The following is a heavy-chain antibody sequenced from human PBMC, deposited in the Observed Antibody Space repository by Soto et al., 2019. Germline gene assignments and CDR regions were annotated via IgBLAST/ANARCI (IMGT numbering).Heavy chain of an antibody. Sequence: GGSLRLSCAASGFSFRNAWMSWVRQAPGKGLEWGGHIKSQGDGGTRDYAAPVKGRFTISRDDSKNTLFLQMNSLKNEDTAAYFCTTDLQAYCDGTTCYAGNYYYDDMDVWGQGTTVTVSS. CDR2: IKSQGDGGTR. CDR1: GFSFRNAW. CDR3: TTDLQAYCDGTTCYAGNYYYDDMDV. V-gene: IGHV3-15*01. D-gene: IGHD2-2*01. J-gene: IGHJ6*02.